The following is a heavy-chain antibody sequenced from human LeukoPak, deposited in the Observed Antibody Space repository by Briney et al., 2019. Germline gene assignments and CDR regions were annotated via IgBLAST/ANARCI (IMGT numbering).Heavy chain of an antibody. Sequence: SETLSLTCSVSGDSLSSARNYWGWIRQSPGKGLEWLASVYSSGSTHSNPSLTSRVSISIDMSKNQFSLELYSVTASDAAIYYCARHLSGTAMAHYFDFWGQGTLVTVSS. CDR1: GDSLSSARNY. CDR2: VYSSGST. CDR3: ARHLSGTAMAHYFDF. J-gene: IGHJ4*02. V-gene: IGHV4-39*01. D-gene: IGHD5-18*01.